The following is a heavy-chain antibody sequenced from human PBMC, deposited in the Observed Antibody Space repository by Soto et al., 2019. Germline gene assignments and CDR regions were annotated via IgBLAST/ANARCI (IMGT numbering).Heavy chain of an antibody. CDR1: GASISSGDDF. V-gene: IGHV4-30-4*01. Sequence: SETLSLTCTVSGASISSGDDFWTWIRQPPGKGLEWIGYIYYSGSTYYNPSLKSRLTMSVDTSKNQISLKLSSVTAADTAVYYCARDRAKWKDYYYYGMDVWGQGTTVTVSS. CDR2: IYYSGST. D-gene: IGHD1-20*01. CDR3: ARDRAKWKDYYYYGMDV. J-gene: IGHJ6*02.